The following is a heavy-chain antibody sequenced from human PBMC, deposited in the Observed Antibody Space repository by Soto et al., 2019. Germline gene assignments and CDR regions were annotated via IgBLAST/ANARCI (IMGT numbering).Heavy chain of an antibody. V-gene: IGHV1-58*01. D-gene: IGHD3-22*01. J-gene: IGHJ4*02. CDR3: AADPYYYDSSDYYSFDQ. CDR2: IVVGSGNT. CDR1: GFNFRPTA. Sequence: SVKVSCKASGFNFRPTALQWVRQARGQRLEWIGWIVVGSGNTNYAQNFQERVTSTRDMSTSTAYLDVSSLRSEDTAVYYCAADPYYYDSSDYYSFDQWGQGTLVTVSS.